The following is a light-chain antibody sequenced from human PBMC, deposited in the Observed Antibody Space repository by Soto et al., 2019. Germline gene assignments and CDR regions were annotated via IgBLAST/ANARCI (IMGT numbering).Light chain of an antibody. J-gene: IGLJ3*02. Sequence: HSVLTQPASVSGSPGQSITISCTGTGNDVGGYNLVSWYQQHPGKAPRLMIYEDSVRPSGISNRFSGSKSGDTASLTISRLQAENEAHYYCCSYAISTTFVFGGGTKLTVL. CDR1: GNDVGGYNL. V-gene: IGLV2-23*02. CDR3: CSYAISTTFV. CDR2: EDS.